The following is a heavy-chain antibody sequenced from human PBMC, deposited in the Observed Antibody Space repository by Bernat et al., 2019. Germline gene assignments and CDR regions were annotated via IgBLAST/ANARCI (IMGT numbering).Heavy chain of an antibody. CDR2: ISWNSGSI. J-gene: IGHJ4*02. CDR3: AKALYYDFWSGYPFDY. D-gene: IGHD3-3*01. Sequence: EVQLVESGGGLVQPGRSLRLSCAASGFTFDDYAMHWVRQAPGKGLEWVSGISWNSGSIGYADTVKGRFTISREKAKNSLCLQMNSLRAEDTALYYCAKALYYDFWSGYPFDYWGQGTLVTVSS. CDR1: GFTFDDYA. V-gene: IGHV3-9*01.